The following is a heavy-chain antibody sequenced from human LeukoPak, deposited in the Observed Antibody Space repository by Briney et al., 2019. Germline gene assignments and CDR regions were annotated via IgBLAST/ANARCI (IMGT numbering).Heavy chain of an antibody. D-gene: IGHD2-15*01. Sequence: GGSLRLSCVASGFTFKNYGMHWVRQIPGKGLVWVSRINTDGSDTTYADSVKGRFTISRDNTKNTLSLQMKNLRAEDTAVYYCARDPGSPYYYYGMDVWGQGTTVTVSS. CDR2: INTDGSDT. CDR3: ARDPGSPYYYYGMDV. CDR1: GFTFKNYG. V-gene: IGHV3-74*01. J-gene: IGHJ6*02.